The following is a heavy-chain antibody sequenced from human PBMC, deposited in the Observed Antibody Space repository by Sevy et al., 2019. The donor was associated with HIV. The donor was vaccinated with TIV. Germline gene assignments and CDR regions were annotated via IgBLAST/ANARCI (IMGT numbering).Heavy chain of an antibody. CDR2: MKEDGSER. D-gene: IGHD5-18*01. CDR3: VREGVGGYSYSLDC. CDR1: GFTFSSYW. J-gene: IGHJ4*02. V-gene: IGHV3-7*01. Sequence: GGSLRLSCAASGFTFSSYWMSWVRQAPGKGLEWVATMKEDGSERNYVDSVKGRFTMSRDNAKNSLYLQMNSLRAEDTAVHYCVREGVGGYSYSLDCWGQGTLVTVSS.